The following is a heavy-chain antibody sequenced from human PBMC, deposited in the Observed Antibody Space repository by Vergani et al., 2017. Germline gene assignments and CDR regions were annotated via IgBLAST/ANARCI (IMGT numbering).Heavy chain of an antibody. J-gene: IGHJ4*02. CDR3: ARWGETGTTSPYFDY. CDR2: IDPSDSYT. Sequence: EVQLVQSGAEVKKPGESLRISCKGSGYSFTSYWISWVRQMPGKGLEWMGRIDPSDSYTNYSPSFQGQVTISADKSISTAYLQWSSLKASDTAMYYCARWGETGTTSPYFDYWGQGTLVTVSS. CDR1: GYSFTSYW. D-gene: IGHD1-7*01. V-gene: IGHV5-10-1*03.